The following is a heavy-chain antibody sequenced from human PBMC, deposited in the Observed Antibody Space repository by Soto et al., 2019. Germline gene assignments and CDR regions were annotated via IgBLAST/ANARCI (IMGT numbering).Heavy chain of an antibody. CDR3: ARGGGPLRFLEWLLNYGMDV. D-gene: IGHD3-3*01. CDR1: GFTFSSYA. Sequence: GGSLRLSCAASGFTFSSYATHWVRQAPGKGLEWVAVISYDGSNKYYADSVKGRFTISRDNSKNTLYLQMNSLRAEDTAVYYCARGGGPLRFLEWLLNYGMDVWGQGTTVTVSS. V-gene: IGHV3-30-3*01. J-gene: IGHJ6*02. CDR2: ISYDGSNK.